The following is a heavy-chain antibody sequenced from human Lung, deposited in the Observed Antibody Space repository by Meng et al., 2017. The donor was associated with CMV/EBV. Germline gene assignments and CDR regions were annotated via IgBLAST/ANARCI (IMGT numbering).Heavy chain of an antibody. V-gene: IGHV1-18*01. CDR2: ISAYSGNT. CDR1: GYIFSNYG. CDR3: ARDHVVRKVYSAY. D-gene: IGHD3-10*01. J-gene: IGHJ4*02. Sequence: ASXXVSXKGSGYIFSNYGFSWVRQAPGQGPEWMGWISAYSGNTNYAQKFQGRLTLTTDVSTSTAYMELGGLTFDDTAVYYCARDHVVRKVYSAYRGQGTRVTVSS.